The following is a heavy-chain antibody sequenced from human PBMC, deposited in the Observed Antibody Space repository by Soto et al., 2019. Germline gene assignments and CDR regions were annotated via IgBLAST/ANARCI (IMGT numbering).Heavy chain of an antibody. Sequence: EVQLLESGGGLVHPGGSLRLSCVASGFTFSNYAMTWVRQAPGKGLEWVSSISGSGGTTYYADSVKGRFTISRDNSKTTVYLQMNGLRAEDTAVYYCVKDPLEHSRSCDFDFWGQGTLVTVSS. CDR3: VKDPLEHSRSCDFDF. V-gene: IGHV3-23*01. J-gene: IGHJ4*02. CDR2: ISGSGGTT. CDR1: GFTFSNYA. D-gene: IGHD6-6*01.